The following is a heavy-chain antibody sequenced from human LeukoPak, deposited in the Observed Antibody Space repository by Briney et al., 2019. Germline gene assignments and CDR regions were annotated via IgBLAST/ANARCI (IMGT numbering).Heavy chain of an antibody. D-gene: IGHD3-10*01. J-gene: IGHJ4*02. CDR3: AKDYGWFGELLS. CDR1: GFTFSNYA. V-gene: IGHV3-64*04. Sequence: GGSLRLSCSASGFTFSNYAMHWVRQASGKGLEYVSAISNNGRTTYYADSVKGRFTISRDNSKNTLYLQMNSLRAEDTAVYYCAKDYGWFGELLSWGQGTLVTVSS. CDR2: ISNNGRTT.